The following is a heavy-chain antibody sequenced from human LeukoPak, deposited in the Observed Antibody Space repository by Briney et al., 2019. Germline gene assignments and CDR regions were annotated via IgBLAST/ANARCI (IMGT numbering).Heavy chain of an antibody. V-gene: IGHV3-21*01. CDR3: ARDADTSGSY. J-gene: IGHJ4*02. D-gene: IGHD1-26*01. Sequence: GGSLRLSCAASGFTFSSYSRNWVRQAPGKGLEWVSSISSSSSYIYYADSVKGRFTISRDNAKNSLYLQMNSLRAEDTAVYYCARDADTSGSYWGQGTLVTVSS. CDR2: ISSSSSYI. CDR1: GFTFSSYS.